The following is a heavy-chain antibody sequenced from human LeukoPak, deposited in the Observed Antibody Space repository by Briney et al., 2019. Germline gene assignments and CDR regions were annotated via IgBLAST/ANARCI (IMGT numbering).Heavy chain of an antibody. CDR3: AKDGTGCGGDCYSDY. CDR2: ISGSGGST. D-gene: IGHD2-21*02. J-gene: IGHJ4*02. CDR1: GFTFRSYA. V-gene: IGHV3-23*01. Sequence: PGGSLRLSCAASGFTFRSYAMTWVRQAPGKGLEWVSAISGSGGSTYYADSVKGRFTISRDNSKNTLYLQMNSLRAEDTAVYYCAKDGTGCGGDCYSDYWGQGTLVTVSS.